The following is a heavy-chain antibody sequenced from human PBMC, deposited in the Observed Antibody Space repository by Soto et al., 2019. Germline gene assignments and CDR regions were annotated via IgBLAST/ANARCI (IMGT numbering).Heavy chain of an antibody. Sequence: QITLNESGPTVVRPTETLTLTCRFSGFSLTTSGVGVGWIRQSPGKAPEWLALIYWDDDKRYSASLKSRLTITKDTAKNQVVLTVSDLYPTDTATYYCAHRVLRTVFGLVTTTAIFFDFWGQGTPVDVSS. J-gene: IGHJ4*02. D-gene: IGHD3-3*01. CDR3: AHRVLRTVFGLVTTTAIFFDF. CDR2: IYWDDDK. CDR1: GFSLTTSGVG. V-gene: IGHV2-5*02.